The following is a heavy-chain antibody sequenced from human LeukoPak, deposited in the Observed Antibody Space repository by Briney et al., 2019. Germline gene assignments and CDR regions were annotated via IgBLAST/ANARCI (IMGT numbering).Heavy chain of an antibody. J-gene: IGHJ3*02. CDR3: AKASDYGGNSGASFDAFDI. V-gene: IGHV3-30*18. CDR1: GFTFSSYG. Sequence: GGSLRLSCAASGFTFSSYGMHWVRQAPGKGLEWVAVISYDGSNKYYADSVKGRFTISRDNSKNTLYLQMNSLRAEDTAVYYCAKASDYGGNSGASFDAFDIRGQGTMVTVSS. D-gene: IGHD4-23*01. CDR2: ISYDGSNK.